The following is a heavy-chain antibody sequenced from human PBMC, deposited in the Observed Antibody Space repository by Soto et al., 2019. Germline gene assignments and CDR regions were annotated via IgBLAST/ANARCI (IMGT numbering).Heavy chain of an antibody. CDR2: IYYSGST. Sequence: QLQLQESGPGLVKPSETLSLTCTVSGGSISSSSYYWGWIRQPPGKGLEWIGSIYYSGSTYYNPSLKSRVTISVDTSKNQFSLKLSSVTAADTAVYYCASILTPVEWLFPYYYYYYMDVWGKGTTVTVSS. CDR1: GGSISSSSYY. J-gene: IGHJ6*03. CDR3: ASILTPVEWLFPYYYYYYMDV. V-gene: IGHV4-39*01. D-gene: IGHD3-3*01.